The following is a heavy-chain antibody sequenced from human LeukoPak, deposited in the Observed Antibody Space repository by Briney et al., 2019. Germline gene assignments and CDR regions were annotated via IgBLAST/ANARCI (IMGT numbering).Heavy chain of an antibody. Sequence: GGSLRLSCAASGFTFSSYSTNWVRQAPGKGLEWVSSISSSSSYIYYADSVKGRFTISRDNAKNSLYLQMNSLRAEDTAVYYCARGLWGSGSRPFDYWGQGTLVTVSS. CDR1: GFTFSSYS. J-gene: IGHJ4*02. D-gene: IGHD3-10*01. V-gene: IGHV3-21*01. CDR2: ISSSSSYI. CDR3: ARGLWGSGSRPFDY.